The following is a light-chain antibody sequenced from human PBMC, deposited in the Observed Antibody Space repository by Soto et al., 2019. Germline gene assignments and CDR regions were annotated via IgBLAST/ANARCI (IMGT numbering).Light chain of an antibody. V-gene: IGKV3-15*01. CDR1: QSISSN. CDR2: RAS. CDR3: HQYENWPQT. J-gene: IGKJ1*01. Sequence: EIVLTQSPATLSVSPCERATLSCRASQSISSNLAWYQQQLRQAPRLLIYRASTRATGIPARFSGSGSRTEFTLTISSLQSEDVAFYYCHQYENWPQTFGQGTKVDIK.